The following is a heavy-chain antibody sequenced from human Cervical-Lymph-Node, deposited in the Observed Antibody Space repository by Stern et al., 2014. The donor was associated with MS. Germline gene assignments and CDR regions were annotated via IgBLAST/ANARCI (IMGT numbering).Heavy chain of an antibody. V-gene: IGHV1-18*01. CDR2: ISANNGDT. D-gene: IGHD6-13*01. J-gene: IGHJ4*02. CDR1: GYTFIGHG. Sequence: QMQLVQSGDEVKRPGASVKVSCKASGYTFIGHGISWVRQVPGQGLQRMGWISANNGDTNYAQKFQGRVTMTTVTSTSTVYMELRSLRYDDTAVYYCARASDASRWIYHFDNWGQGTLVTVSS. CDR3: ARASDASRWIYHFDN.